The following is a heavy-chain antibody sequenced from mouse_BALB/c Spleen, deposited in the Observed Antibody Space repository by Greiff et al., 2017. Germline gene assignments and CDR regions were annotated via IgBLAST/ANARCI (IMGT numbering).Heavy chain of an antibody. CDR3: ARDGGNYVGYAMDY. V-gene: IGHV3-6*02. Sequence: DVQLVESGPGLVKPSQSLSLTCSVTGYSITSGYYWNWIRQFPGNKLEWMGYISYDGSNNYNPSLKNRISITRDTSKNQFFLKLNSVTTEDTATYYCARDGGNYVGYAMDYWGQGTSVTVSS. J-gene: IGHJ4*01. CDR2: ISYDGSN. CDR1: GYSITSGYY. D-gene: IGHD2-1*01.